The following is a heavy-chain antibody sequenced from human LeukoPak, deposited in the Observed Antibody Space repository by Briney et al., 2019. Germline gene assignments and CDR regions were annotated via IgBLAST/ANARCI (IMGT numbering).Heavy chain of an antibody. Sequence: GESLKISCKGSGYSFTSYWIGWVRQMPGKGLELMGIIYPGDSDTRYSPSFQGQVTISADKSISTAYLQWSSLKASDTAMYYCARIPAALGNLYNWFDPWGQGTLVTVSS. D-gene: IGHD2-2*01. J-gene: IGHJ5*02. CDR1: GYSFTSYW. CDR3: ARIPAALGNLYNWFDP. CDR2: IYPGDSDT. V-gene: IGHV5-51*01.